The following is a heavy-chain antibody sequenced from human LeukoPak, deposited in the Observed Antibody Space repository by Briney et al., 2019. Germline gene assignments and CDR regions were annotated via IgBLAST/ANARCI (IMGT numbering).Heavy chain of an antibody. CDR1: GFSISGFW. J-gene: IGHJ4*02. CDR3: ARELGDGDPDY. Sequence: GGSLRLSCVGSGFSISGFWMTWVRQAPGKGLEWVANIRGDGSRLYYVDSVKGRFTISRDNAKNSLYLQMNSLRAEDTAVYYCARELGDGDPDYWGQGTLVTVSS. CDR2: IRGDGSRL. D-gene: IGHD4-17*01. V-gene: IGHV3-7*01.